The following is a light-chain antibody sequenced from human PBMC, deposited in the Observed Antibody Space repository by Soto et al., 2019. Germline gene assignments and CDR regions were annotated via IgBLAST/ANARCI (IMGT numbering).Light chain of an antibody. V-gene: IGKV1-5*01. Sequence: DIKMKQSPSTLSASVGDSVTITCRASQSISSWLAWYQQKPGKAPMLLIYDASSLESGVPSRFSGSGSGTEFTLTISSLQPDDFATYYCQQYNSYSWTFGQGTKVDIK. CDR1: QSISSW. CDR2: DAS. J-gene: IGKJ1*01. CDR3: QQYNSYSWT.